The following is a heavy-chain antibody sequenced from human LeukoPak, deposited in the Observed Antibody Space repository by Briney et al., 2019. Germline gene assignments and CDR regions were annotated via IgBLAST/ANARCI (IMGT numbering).Heavy chain of an antibody. CDR2: IYSDGST. Sequence: PGGSLRLSCAASGFTFSSNYMSWVRQAQGKGLEWVSVIYSDGSTYYADSVKGRFTISRDSSKNTLHLQVNSLRAEDTAVYYCALTMVHLGRLDYYFHYWGRGTLVTVSS. CDR1: GFTFSSNY. CDR3: ALTMVHLGRLDYYFHY. J-gene: IGHJ4*02. D-gene: IGHD3-10*01. V-gene: IGHV3-53*01.